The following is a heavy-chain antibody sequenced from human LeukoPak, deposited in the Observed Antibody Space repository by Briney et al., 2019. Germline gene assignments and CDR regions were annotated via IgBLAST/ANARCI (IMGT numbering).Heavy chain of an antibody. CDR1: GNTLSEFS. V-gene: IGHV1-24*01. J-gene: IGHJ4*02. CDR2: FDPEVGGT. CDR3: ASQTKIAVPIFDY. Sequence: GASVKVSCKVTGNTLSEFSMHWVRQSPGKGLEWMGGFDPEVGGTVYAQKFQGRVTMTRDTSISTAYMELSSLRSDDTAVYYCASQTKIAVPIFDYWGQGTLVTVS. D-gene: IGHD6-19*01.